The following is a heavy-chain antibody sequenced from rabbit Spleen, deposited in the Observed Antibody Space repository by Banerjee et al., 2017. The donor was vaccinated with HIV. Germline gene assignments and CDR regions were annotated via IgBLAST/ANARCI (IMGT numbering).Heavy chain of an antibody. Sequence: QSLEESGGDLVKPGASLTLTCTASGFSFSSNAMCWVRQAPGKGLEWIACMHVGSSGSSHYAGWAKGRFTISQTSSTTVTLQMSSLTVADTATYFCARDLAAIIGWNFGLWGQGTLVTVS. CDR1: GFSFSSNA. V-gene: IGHV1S40*01. CDR3: ARDLAAIIGWNFGL. J-gene: IGHJ4*01. CDR2: MHVGSSGSS. D-gene: IGHD1-1*01.